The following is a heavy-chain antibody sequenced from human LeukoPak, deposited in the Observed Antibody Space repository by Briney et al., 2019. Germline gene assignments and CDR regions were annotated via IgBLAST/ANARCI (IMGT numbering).Heavy chain of an antibody. V-gene: IGHV4-34*01. Sequence: PSETLSLTCAVYGGSFSGYYWSWIRQPPVKGLEWIGEINHSGSTNYNPSLKSRVTISVDTSKNQFSLKLSSVTAADTAVYYCARLQQLAHWGQGTLVTVSS. J-gene: IGHJ4*02. D-gene: IGHD6-6*01. CDR3: ARLQQLAH. CDR2: INHSGST. CDR1: GGSFSGYY.